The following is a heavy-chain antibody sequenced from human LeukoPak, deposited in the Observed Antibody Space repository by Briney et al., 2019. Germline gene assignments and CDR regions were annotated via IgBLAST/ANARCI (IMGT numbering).Heavy chain of an antibody. CDR3: ARDGSSECGGDCYLL. CDR2: VRYDGSNK. D-gene: IGHD2-21*02. CDR1: GFTFSSYG. J-gene: IGHJ4*02. Sequence: GGSLRLSCAPSGFTFSSYGMHWVRQAPGKGLEWVAFVRYDGSNKYCVDSVKGRFTISRDNDKNSLYLQMNSLRAEDTAVYYCARDGSSECGGDCYLLWGQGTLVTVSS. V-gene: IGHV3-30*02.